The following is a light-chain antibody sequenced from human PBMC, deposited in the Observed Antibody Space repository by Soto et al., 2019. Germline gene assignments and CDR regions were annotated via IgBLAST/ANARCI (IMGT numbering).Light chain of an antibody. CDR3: QKYDGAPWT. V-gene: IGKV1-27*01. J-gene: IGKJ1*01. CDR1: QDTTNY. Sequence: DIHITHSPCSLCASVGDRVTVTCLASQDTTNYLNYYQHKPGKVPNLLIYGASTLQLGVPSRFSGSGSGTDFSLTISSLQPEDVAVYYCQKYDGAPWTFGQGTKVDIK. CDR2: GAS.